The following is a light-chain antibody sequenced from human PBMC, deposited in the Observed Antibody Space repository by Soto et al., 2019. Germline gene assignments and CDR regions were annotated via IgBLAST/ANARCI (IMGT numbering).Light chain of an antibody. CDR1: SGHSNYA. V-gene: IGLV4-69*01. CDR2: VNSDGSH. Sequence: QAVVSQSPSAYSSLGASVKLTCTLSSGHSNYAIAWHQQQPETGPRYLMKVNSDGSHTKADGIPDRFSGSSSGAERYLTISSLQSDDEADYYCQTWGSGIWVFGGGTKLTVL. CDR3: QTWGSGIWV. J-gene: IGLJ3*02.